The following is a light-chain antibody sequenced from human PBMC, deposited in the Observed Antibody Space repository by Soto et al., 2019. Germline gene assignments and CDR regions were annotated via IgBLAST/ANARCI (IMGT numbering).Light chain of an antibody. CDR3: SSYSSSSTPVV. CDR2: EVT. CDR1: SSDIGDYKY. Sequence: QSALTQPASVSGSPGQSITISCTGTSSDIGDYKYVSWYQQHPGKAPKLLIYEVTYRPSGVANRFSGSKSGNTASLAISGLQAADEADYYCSSYSSSSTPVVFGGGTKLTVL. J-gene: IGLJ2*01. V-gene: IGLV2-14*01.